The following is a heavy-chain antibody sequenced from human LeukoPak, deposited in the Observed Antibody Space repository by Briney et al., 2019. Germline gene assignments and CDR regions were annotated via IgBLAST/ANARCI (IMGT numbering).Heavy chain of an antibody. CDR1: GFTFSSYA. J-gene: IGHJ4*02. V-gene: IGHV3-23*01. Sequence: GGSLRLSCAASGFTFSSYAMSWVRQAPGKGLEWVSAISGSGGSTYYADSVKGRFTISRDNAKNTLYLQMNSLTVEDTAVYYCGRGMRDYYGLDYWGQGILVTVSS. CDR3: GRGMRDYYGLDY. D-gene: IGHD3-10*01. CDR2: ISGSGGST.